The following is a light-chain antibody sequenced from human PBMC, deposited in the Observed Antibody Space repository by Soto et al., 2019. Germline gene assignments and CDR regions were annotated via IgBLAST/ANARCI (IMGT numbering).Light chain of an antibody. CDR2: AAS. V-gene: IGKV1-39*01. CDR1: QNITNF. J-gene: IGKJ1*01. Sequence: DIQMTQSASTVSAYVGDSFTISCRASQNITNFLNWYQHNPGKAPNLLIFAASHLQSGVSSRFSGSGSRTDFTLTISSLHPEDFATFYCQESATTRWAFGQGTKVDIK. CDR3: QESATTRWA.